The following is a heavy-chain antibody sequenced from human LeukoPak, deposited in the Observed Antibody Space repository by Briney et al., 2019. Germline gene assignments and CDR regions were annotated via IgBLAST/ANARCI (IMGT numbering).Heavy chain of an antibody. D-gene: IGHD6-19*01. J-gene: IGHJ6*03. CDR3: AKISDGSGWYQISVWYYYYYMDV. CDR2: IRYDGSNK. V-gene: IGHV3-30*02. CDR1: GLTFSSYW. Sequence: PGGSLRLSCAASGLTFSSYWMSWVRQAPGKGLEWVAFIRYDGSNKYYADSVKGRFTISRDNSKNTLYLQMNSLRAEDTAVYYCAKISDGSGWYQISVWYYYYYMDVWGKGTTVTISS.